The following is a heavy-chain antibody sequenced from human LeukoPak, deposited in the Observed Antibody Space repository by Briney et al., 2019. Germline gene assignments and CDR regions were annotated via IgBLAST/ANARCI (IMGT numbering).Heavy chain of an antibody. D-gene: IGHD4-23*01. J-gene: IGHJ4*02. CDR3: ARGATVDSRYYFDY. CDR2: ISSSSSYI. Sequence: GGSLRLSCAASGFTFSSYSMNWVCLAPGKGLEWVSSISSSSSYISYADSVKGRFTISRDNAKNSLYLQMNSLRAEDTAVYYCARGATVDSRYYFDYWGQGTLVTVSS. CDR1: GFTFSSYS. V-gene: IGHV3-21*01.